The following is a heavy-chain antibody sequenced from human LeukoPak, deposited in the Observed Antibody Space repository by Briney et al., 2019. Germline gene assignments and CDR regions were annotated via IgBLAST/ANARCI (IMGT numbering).Heavy chain of an antibody. V-gene: IGHV3-48*02. CDR1: GFSFSSYS. Sequence: GGSLKLSCAASGFSFSSYSMNWVRQVPGKGLEWVSYISGGSSTIYYADSVKGRFTISRDNAKNSLYLQMNSLRDEDTAVYYCARPSVITSRQYYFDYWGQGALVTVSS. D-gene: IGHD1-14*01. J-gene: IGHJ4*02. CDR3: ARPSVITSRQYYFDY. CDR2: ISGGSSTI.